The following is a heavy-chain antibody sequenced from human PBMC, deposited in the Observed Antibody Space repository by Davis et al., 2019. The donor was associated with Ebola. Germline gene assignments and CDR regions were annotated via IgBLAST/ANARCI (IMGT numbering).Heavy chain of an antibody. D-gene: IGHD6-13*01. CDR2: ITPNSGGT. J-gene: IGHJ6*03. CDR1: GYTFTSYC. V-gene: IGHV1-2*02. Sequence: ASVKVSCKASGYTFTSYCIHWLRQAPGQGLEWMGWITPNSGGTNYAQKFQGRVTVTRDTSINTVYMELRRLISDDTAVYYCARDRVSDDSTWSPEYSMDVWGEGTTVTVSS. CDR3: ARDRVSDDSTWSPEYSMDV.